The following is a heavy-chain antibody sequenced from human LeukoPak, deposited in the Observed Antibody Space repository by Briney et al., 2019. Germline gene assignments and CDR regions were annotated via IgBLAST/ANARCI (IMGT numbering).Heavy chain of an antibody. V-gene: IGHV3-15*01. CDR2: IKSKTDGGTT. D-gene: IGHD6-6*01. J-gene: IGHJ4*02. CDR1: GFTFSNAW. CDR3: ARQRIAARASPVDY. Sequence: GGSLRLSCAASGFTFSNAWMSWVRQAPGKGLEWVGRIKSKTDGGTTDYAAPVKGRFTISRDDSKNTLYLQMNSLKTEDTAVYYCARQRIAARASPVDYWGQGTLVTVSS.